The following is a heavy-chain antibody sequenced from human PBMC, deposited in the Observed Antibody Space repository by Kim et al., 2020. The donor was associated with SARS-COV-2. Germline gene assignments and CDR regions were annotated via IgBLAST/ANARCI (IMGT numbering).Heavy chain of an antibody. CDR3: AKDRSPTYCSGGSCYFFGGMDV. D-gene: IGHD2-15*01. Sequence: GGSLRLSCAASGFTFSSYGMHWVRQAPGKGLEWVAVIWYDGSNKYYADSVKGRFTISRDNSKNTLYLQMNSLRAEDTAVYYCAKDRSPTYCSGGSCYFFGGMDVWGQGTTVTVSS. CDR2: IWYDGSNK. CDR1: GFTFSSYG. V-gene: IGHV3-33*06. J-gene: IGHJ6*02.